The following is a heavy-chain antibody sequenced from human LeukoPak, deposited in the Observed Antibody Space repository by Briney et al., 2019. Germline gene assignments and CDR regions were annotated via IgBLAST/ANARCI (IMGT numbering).Heavy chain of an antibody. J-gene: IGHJ6*03. Sequence: GGSLRLSCAASGFTFSVYSMNWVRQAPGKGLEWVASISSASSYMYYADSVKGRFTISRDNAKNSLYLQMNSLRAEDTAVYYCVRGSLASGVVVYYYYYLDVWGKGTTVTVSS. V-gene: IGHV3-21*01. D-gene: IGHD3-3*01. CDR1: GFTFSVYS. CDR3: VRGSLASGVVVYYYYYLDV. CDR2: ISSASSYM.